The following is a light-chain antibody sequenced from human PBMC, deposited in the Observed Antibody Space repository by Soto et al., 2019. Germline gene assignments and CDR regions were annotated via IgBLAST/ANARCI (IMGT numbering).Light chain of an antibody. CDR3: QQYNNWPPWT. J-gene: IGKJ1*01. V-gene: IGKV3-20*01. Sequence: EIVLTQSPGTLSLSPGERATLSCRASQGVSSNYLAWYQQKPGQAPRLLIYSTSSRASGIPDRFSGSGSGTDFTLTISRLEPEDFAVYYCQQYNNWPPWTFGHGTKVEIK. CDR2: STS. CDR1: QGVSSNY.